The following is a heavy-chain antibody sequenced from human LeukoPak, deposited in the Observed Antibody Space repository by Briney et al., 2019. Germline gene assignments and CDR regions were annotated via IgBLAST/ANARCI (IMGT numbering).Heavy chain of an antibody. V-gene: IGHV3-48*03. CDR3: ARDRTYLDY. J-gene: IGHJ4*02. CDR2: ISSSGSTI. CDR1: GFTFSSYE. Sequence: GGSLRLSCAASGFTFSSYEMNWARQAPGKGLEWVSYISSSGSTIYYADSVKGRFTISRDNAKNSLYLQMNSLRAEDTAVYYCARDRTYLDYRGQGTLVTVSS.